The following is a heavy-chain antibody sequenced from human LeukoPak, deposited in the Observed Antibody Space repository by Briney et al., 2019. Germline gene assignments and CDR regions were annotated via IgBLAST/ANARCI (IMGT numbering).Heavy chain of an antibody. D-gene: IGHD2-21*01. CDR1: GFTFISYT. Sequence: GGSLRLSCAASGFTFISYTMNWVRQAPGKVLEWVSSISGSSTYIYYADSVKDRFTISRDNAKNSLYLQMNSLRVEDTAVYYCARLGTGSPLAYSFDVWGQGTMLTVSS. CDR2: ISGSSTYI. J-gene: IGHJ3*01. V-gene: IGHV3-21*01. CDR3: ARLGTGSPLAYSFDV.